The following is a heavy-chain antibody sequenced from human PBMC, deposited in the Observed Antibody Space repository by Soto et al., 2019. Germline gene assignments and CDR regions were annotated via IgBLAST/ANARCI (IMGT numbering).Heavy chain of an antibody. V-gene: IGHV3-13*01. J-gene: IGHJ6*02. Sequence: GRSLRLSCAASGFTFSSYDTHWVRQATEKGLEWVSAIGTAGDTYYPGSVKGRFTISRENAKNSLYLQMNSLRAEDTAVYYCARFGLIAARPDYYYGMDVWGQGTTVPVSS. CDR3: ARFGLIAARPDYYYGMDV. D-gene: IGHD6-6*01. CDR2: IGTAGDT. CDR1: GFTFSSYD.